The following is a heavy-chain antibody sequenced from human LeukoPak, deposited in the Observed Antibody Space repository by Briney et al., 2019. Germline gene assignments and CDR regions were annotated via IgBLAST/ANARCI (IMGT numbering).Heavy chain of an antibody. CDR1: GFTFNTYT. V-gene: IGHV3-21*01. D-gene: IGHD6-19*01. Sequence: GGSLRLSCAASGFTFNTYTLNWVRQAPGKGLEWVSSISGSSSYIYYSDSVKGRFTISRDNAKNSLYLQMNSLRAEDTAVYYCARSVAGSFDYWGQGTLVTVSS. CDR2: ISGSSSYI. CDR3: ARSVAGSFDY. J-gene: IGHJ4*02.